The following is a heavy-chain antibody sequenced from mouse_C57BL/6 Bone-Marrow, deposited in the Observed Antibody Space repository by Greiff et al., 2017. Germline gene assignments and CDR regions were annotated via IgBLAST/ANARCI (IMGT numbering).Heavy chain of an antibody. Sequence: DVQLVESEGGLVQPGSSMKLSCTASGFTFSDYYMAWVRQVPEKGLEWVANINYDGSSTYYLDSLKSRFIISRDNAKNILYLQMSSLKSEDTATYYCAREAQARAMDYWGQGTSVTVSS. CDR1: GFTFSDYY. D-gene: IGHD3-2*02. CDR3: AREAQARAMDY. V-gene: IGHV5-16*01. J-gene: IGHJ4*01. CDR2: INYDGSST.